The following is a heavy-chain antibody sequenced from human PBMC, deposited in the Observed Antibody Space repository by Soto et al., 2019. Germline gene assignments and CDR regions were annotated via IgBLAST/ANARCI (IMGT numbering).Heavy chain of an antibody. V-gene: IGHV3-30*18. CDR2: ISYDGSNK. J-gene: IGHJ6*02. CDR3: AKGRGGRGWFTYYYGMAV. CDR1: GFTFSSYG. D-gene: IGHD6-19*01. Sequence: QVQLVESGGGVVQPGRSLRLSCAASGFTFSSYGMHWVRQAPGKGLEWVAVISYDGSNKYYADSVKGRFTISRDNSKNTLYLQMNSLRAEDTAVYYCAKGRGGRGWFTYYYGMAVWGQGTTVTVSS.